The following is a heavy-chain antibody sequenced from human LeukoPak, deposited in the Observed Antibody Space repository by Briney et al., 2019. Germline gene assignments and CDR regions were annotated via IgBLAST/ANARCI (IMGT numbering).Heavy chain of an antibody. CDR3: ARDAGHQLSRRNYYGMDV. CDR1: GGSISSSSYY. Sequence: TSSETLSLTCTVSGGSISSSSYYWGWIRQPPGKGLEWIGSIYYSGSTYYNPSLKSRVTISVDTSKNQFSLKLSSVTAADTAVYYCARDAGHQLSRRNYYGMDVWGQGTTVTVSS. CDR2: IYYSGST. J-gene: IGHJ6*02. D-gene: IGHD1-1*01. V-gene: IGHV4-39*07.